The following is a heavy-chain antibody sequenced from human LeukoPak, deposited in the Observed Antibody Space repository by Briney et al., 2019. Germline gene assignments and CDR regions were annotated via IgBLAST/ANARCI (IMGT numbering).Heavy chain of an antibody. CDR3: ASTRGYSSSWDY. CDR2: IHHSGST. Sequence: SETLSLTCAVSGGSISSSNWWSWVRQPPGKGLEWIGEIHHSGSTNYNPSLKSRVTISVDKSKNQFSLKLSSVTAADTAVYYCASTRGYSSSWDYWGQGTLVTVSS. CDR1: GGSISSSNW. D-gene: IGHD6-13*01. V-gene: IGHV4-4*02. J-gene: IGHJ4*02.